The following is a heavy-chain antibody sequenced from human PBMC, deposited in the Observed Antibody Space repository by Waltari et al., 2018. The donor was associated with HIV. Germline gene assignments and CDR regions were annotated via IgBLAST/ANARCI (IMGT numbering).Heavy chain of an antibody. CDR1: GFTFRNYG. Sequence: QVHLVASGGGVVQPGRSLRLSCAASGFTFRNYGMPWVRQAPAKGLEWVAVISFDGSNQYYADSVRGRFTISRDNSKKKVFLQMNSLRLDDSALYYCASGQQVWETWSQLDYWGQGTLVIVSS. J-gene: IGHJ4*02. CDR2: ISFDGSNQ. CDR3: ASGQQVWETWSQLDY. D-gene: IGHD1-1*01. V-gene: IGHV3-30*03.